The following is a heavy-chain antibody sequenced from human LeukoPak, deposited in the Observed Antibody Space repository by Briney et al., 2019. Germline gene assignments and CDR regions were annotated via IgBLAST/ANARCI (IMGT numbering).Heavy chain of an antibody. CDR2: IYTSGST. CDR3: ARDRYNWNYGTRYFDF. V-gene: IGHV4-4*07. CDR1: GGSISSYY. J-gene: IGHJ2*01. D-gene: IGHD1-7*01. Sequence: SETLSLTCTVSGGSISSYYWSWIRQPAGKGLEWIGRIYTSGSTNYNPSLKSRVTMSVDTSKNQFSLKLSSVTAADTAVYYCARDRYNWNYGTRYFDFWGRGTLVTVSS.